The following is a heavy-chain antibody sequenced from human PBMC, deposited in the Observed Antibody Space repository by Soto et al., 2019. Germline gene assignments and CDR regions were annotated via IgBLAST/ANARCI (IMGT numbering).Heavy chain of an antibody. V-gene: IGHV2-5*02. D-gene: IGHD6-19*01. Sequence: QITLKESGPTLVKPTQTLTLTCTFSGFSLSSTRVAVGWIRQPPGKALEWLALIYWDDDKRYSPFLKSRLTINKDTSKHQVVLTITNMDPVDTATYYCAHSVVAGLGYYFDYWGQGTLVTVSS. CDR2: IYWDDDK. J-gene: IGHJ4*02. CDR3: AHSVVAGLGYYFDY. CDR1: GFSLSSTRVA.